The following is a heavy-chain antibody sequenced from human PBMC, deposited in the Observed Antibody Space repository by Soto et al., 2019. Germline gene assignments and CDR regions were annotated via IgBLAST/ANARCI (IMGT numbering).Heavy chain of an antibody. J-gene: IGHJ6*02. CDR1: GFTFSSYA. CDR3: AKRYYYDGGGPYGMDV. V-gene: IGHV3-23*01. D-gene: IGHD3-22*01. CDR2: ISGSGGST. Sequence: GGSLRLSCAASGFTFSSYAMGWVSQAPGKGLEWVSAISGSGGSTYYADSVKGRFTISRDNSKNTLYLQMNSLRAEDTAVYYCAKRYYYDGGGPYGMDVGGQGTTVTVSS.